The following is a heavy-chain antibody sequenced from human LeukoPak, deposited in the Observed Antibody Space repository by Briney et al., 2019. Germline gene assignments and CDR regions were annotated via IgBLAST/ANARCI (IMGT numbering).Heavy chain of an antibody. J-gene: IGHJ6*02. Sequence: PSETLSLTCTVTGVSITSYHWSWIRQPAGKGLEWIGRIYTSGSTNYNPSLKSRVTMSVDTSKNQFSLKLSSVTAADTAVYYCARGDYYYGMDVWGQGTTVTVSS. V-gene: IGHV4-4*07. CDR2: IYTSGST. CDR3: ARGDYYYGMDV. CDR1: GVSITSYH.